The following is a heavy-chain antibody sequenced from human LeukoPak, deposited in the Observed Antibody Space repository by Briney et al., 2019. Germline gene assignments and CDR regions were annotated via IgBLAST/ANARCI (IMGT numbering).Heavy chain of an antibody. D-gene: IGHD2-2*02. CDR3: ARDQTGYCSSSNCYTSAFDI. CDR2: ISGSGSSM. Sequence: GESLRLSCAAYGFTFSTYSMNWVRQAPGKGLEWVSYISGSGSSMYYADSVKGRFTISRDNARNSLYLEMNSLRAEDAAVYYCARDQTGYCSSSNCYTSAFDIWGQGTMVTVSA. V-gene: IGHV3-48*01. J-gene: IGHJ3*02. CDR1: GFTFSTYS.